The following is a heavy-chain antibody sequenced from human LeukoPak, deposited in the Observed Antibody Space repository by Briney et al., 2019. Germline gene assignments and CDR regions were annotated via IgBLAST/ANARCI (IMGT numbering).Heavy chain of an antibody. V-gene: IGHV4-59*12. D-gene: IGHD6-13*01. CDR1: GGSISGSY. J-gene: IGHJ4*02. Sequence: SETLSLTCSVSGGSISGSYWNWIRQPPGKGLEWIGYVSYSGSTNYNPSLKSRVTISVDTSKNQFSLKLSSVTAADTAVYYCARWGYSILKPARRFDYWGQGTLVTVSS. CDR2: VSYSGST. CDR3: ARWGYSILKPARRFDY.